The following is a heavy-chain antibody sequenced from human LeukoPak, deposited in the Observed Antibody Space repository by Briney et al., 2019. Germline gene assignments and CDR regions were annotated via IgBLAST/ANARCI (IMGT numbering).Heavy chain of an antibody. D-gene: IGHD1-1*01. Sequence: GGSLRLSCVVSGLTFSRNWTTWVRQAPGKGVEWVANINGDGSAEYYGDSVKGRFTISRDDAKKSLYLQMNGLRDEDTAVYYCVTHLNWTFNYWGQGTLVTVSS. CDR1: GLTFSRNW. J-gene: IGHJ4*02. CDR3: VTHLNWTFNY. CDR2: INGDGSAE. V-gene: IGHV3-7*01.